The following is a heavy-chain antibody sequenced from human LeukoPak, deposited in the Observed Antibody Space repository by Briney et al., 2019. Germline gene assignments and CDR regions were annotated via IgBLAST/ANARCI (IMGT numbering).Heavy chain of an antibody. J-gene: IGHJ4*02. CDR2: ISYDGSNK. CDR1: GFTFSSYG. CDR3: AKDPNLYGDYYFDY. D-gene: IGHD4-17*01. V-gene: IGHV3-30*18. Sequence: GRSLRLSCAASGFTFSSYGMHWVRQAPGKGLDCLAVISYDGSNKYYADSVKGRFTISRDNSKNTLYLQMNSLRAEDTAVYYCAKDPNLYGDYYFDYWGQGTLVTVSS.